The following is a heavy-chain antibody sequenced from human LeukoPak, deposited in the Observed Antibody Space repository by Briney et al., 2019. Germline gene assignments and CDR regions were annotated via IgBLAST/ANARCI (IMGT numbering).Heavy chain of an antibody. CDR2: IYDSGST. Sequence: MSSETLSLTCAVYGGSFSGYYWSWIRQPPGKGLEWIGYIYDSGSTNYNPSLKSRVTISVDTSKNQFSLKLSSVTAADTAVYYCACLTTADAFDIWGQGTMVTVSS. CDR3: ACLTTADAFDI. CDR1: GGSFSGYY. J-gene: IGHJ3*02. V-gene: IGHV4-59*01. D-gene: IGHD3-22*01.